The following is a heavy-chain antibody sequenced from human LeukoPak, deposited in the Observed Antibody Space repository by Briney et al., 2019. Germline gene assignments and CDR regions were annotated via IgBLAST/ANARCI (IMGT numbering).Heavy chain of an antibody. CDR1: GFTFGDYA. Sequence: GGSLRLSCTASGFTFGDYAMSWVRQAPGKGLEWVGRSRHRAKRYSTEYAASVKGRFTISRDDSKNSLYLQMNSLKTEDTALYYCTRVLAAAANALDIWGQGTMVTVSS. V-gene: IGHV3-72*01. J-gene: IGHJ3*02. D-gene: IGHD6-13*01. CDR3: TRVLAAAANALDI. CDR2: SRHRAKRYST.